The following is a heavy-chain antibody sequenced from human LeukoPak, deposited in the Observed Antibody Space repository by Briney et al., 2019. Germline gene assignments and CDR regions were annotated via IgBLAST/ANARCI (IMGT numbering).Heavy chain of an antibody. CDR2: ISVSGNT. V-gene: IGHV3-23*01. Sequence: PGGSLRLSCAASGFTLSSYAMSWVRQGPGKGLEWVSAISVSGNTYHADSVKGRFTISRDSSKNTLYLQMNSLRAEDTAFYYCVRGITMFQHWGQGTLVTVSP. CDR1: GFTLSSYA. CDR3: VRGITMFQH. D-gene: IGHD3-10*01. J-gene: IGHJ1*01.